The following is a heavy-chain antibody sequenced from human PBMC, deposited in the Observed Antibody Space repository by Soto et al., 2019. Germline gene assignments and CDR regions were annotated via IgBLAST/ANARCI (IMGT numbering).Heavy chain of an antibody. D-gene: IGHD6-13*01. V-gene: IGHV4-59*01. CDR3: ARGIAAADTYYYYGMGV. CDR1: GGSISSYY. J-gene: IGHJ6*02. CDR2: IYYSGHT. Sequence: QVQLQESGPGLVKPSETLSLTCTVSGGSISSYYWSWIRQPPGKGLERIGYIYYSGHTNYNPSLTSRVLISGDTSKNQVSLKLGSVTAADTAVSYCARGIAAADTYYYYGMGVWGQGTTVTVSS.